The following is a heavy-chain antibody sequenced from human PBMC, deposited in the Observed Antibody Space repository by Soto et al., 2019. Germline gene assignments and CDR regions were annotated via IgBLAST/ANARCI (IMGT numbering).Heavy chain of an antibody. CDR2: ISYDGSNK. V-gene: IGHV3-30*18. Sequence: VQLLESGGGLVQPGGSLRLSCAASGFTFSSYGMHWVRQAPGKGLEWVAVISYDGSNKYYADSVKGRFTISRDNSKNTLYLQMNSLRAEDTAVYYCAKGDSSGWYDWFDPWGQGTLVTVSS. D-gene: IGHD6-19*01. CDR3: AKGDSSGWYDWFDP. J-gene: IGHJ5*02. CDR1: GFTFSSYG.